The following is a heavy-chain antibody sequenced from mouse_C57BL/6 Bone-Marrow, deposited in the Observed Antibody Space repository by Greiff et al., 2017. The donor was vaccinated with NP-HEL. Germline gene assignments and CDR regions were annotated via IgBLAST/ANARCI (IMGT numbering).Heavy chain of an antibody. D-gene: IGHD2-5*01. CDR3: ARGMLNSNPYFDV. V-gene: IGHV1-47*01. J-gene: IGHJ1*03. CDR2: FHPYNDDT. CDR1: GYTFTTYP. Sequence: QVHVKQSGAELVKPGASVKMSCKASGYTFTTYPIEWMKQNHGKSLEWIGNFHPYNDDTKYNEKFKGKATLTVEKSSSTVYLELSRLTSDDSAVYYCARGMLNSNPYFDVWGTGTTVTVSS.